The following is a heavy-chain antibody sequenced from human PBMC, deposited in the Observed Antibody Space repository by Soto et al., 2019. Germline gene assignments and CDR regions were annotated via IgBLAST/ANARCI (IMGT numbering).Heavy chain of an antibody. Sequence: SVMVPGKASGYTFTGYYMPWVRQAPGRELEGVGWIKPNSGVTNYAQKFQGRVTVSRATSISTAYMELSRLRSDDTAVYSCASSVMYCRRTRCYMVPLDRDYYYYG. CDR2: IKPNSGVT. CDR1: GYTFTGYY. J-gene: IGHJ6*01. D-gene: IGHD2-2*02. CDR3: ASSVMYCRRTRCYMVPLDRDYYYYG. V-gene: IGHV1-2*02.